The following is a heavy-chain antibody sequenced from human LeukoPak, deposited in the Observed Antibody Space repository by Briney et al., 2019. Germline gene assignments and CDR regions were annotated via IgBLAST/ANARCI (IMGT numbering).Heavy chain of an antibody. D-gene: IGHD3-10*01. CDR3: ASLLLWFGDDAFDI. Sequence: SETPSHTSIEPLGSTSRYYGSSIWPRPGERLGRIGYIYYSGSTNYNPSLKSRVTISVDTSKNQFSLKLSSVTAADTAVYYCASLLLWFGDDAFDIWGQGTMVTVSS. CDR1: LGSTSRYY. J-gene: IGHJ3*02. CDR2: IYYSGST. V-gene: IGHV4-59*01.